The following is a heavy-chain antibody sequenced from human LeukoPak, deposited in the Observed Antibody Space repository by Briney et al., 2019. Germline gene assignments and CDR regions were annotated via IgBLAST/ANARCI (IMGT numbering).Heavy chain of an antibody. Sequence: GGSLRLSCAASGFTFSSYWMHWVRQAPGKGLVWASRINSDGSSTSYADSVKGRFTISRDNAKNTLYLQMNSLRAEDTAVYYCARDKGYYGSGSPNWFDPWGQGTLVTVSS. CDR2: INSDGSST. V-gene: IGHV3-74*01. CDR1: GFTFSSYW. CDR3: ARDKGYYGSGSPNWFDP. D-gene: IGHD3-10*01. J-gene: IGHJ5*02.